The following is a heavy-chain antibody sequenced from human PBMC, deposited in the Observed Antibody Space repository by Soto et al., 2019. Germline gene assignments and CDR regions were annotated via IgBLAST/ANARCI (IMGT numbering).Heavy chain of an antibody. J-gene: IGHJ4*02. V-gene: IGHV3-9*01. Sequence: EVQLEESGGALVQPGRSLRLSCAAYGFTFDDYAMYWVRQVLGKGLEWVSSISWNSGNIGYGDSVKGRFTTSRDNAKNSLYLQMNSLRPEDTALYYCVRSKGGYSYGTPFDYWGQGTLVTVSS. CDR3: VRSKGGYSYGTPFDY. CDR1: GFTFDDYA. CDR2: ISWNSGNI. D-gene: IGHD5-18*01.